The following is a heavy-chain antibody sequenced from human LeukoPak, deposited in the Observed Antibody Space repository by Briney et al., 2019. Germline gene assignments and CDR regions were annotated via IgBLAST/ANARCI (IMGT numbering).Heavy chain of an antibody. CDR1: GFTFSSYP. CDR3: AKERTQTTSFDY. V-gene: IGHV3-23*01. D-gene: IGHD2/OR15-2a*01. J-gene: IGHJ4*02. Sequence: PGGSLRLSCAASGFTFSSYPMSWVRQAPGKGLEWVSLISGSGGSTYYADSVKGRFSIYRDNSKNTLYLQMNSLRAEDTAVYYCAKERTQTTSFDYWGQGTLVTVSS. CDR2: ISGSGGST.